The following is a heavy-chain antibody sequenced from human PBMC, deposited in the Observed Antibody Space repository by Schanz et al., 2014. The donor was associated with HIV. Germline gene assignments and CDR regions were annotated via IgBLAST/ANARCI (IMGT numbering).Heavy chain of an antibody. D-gene: IGHD3-22*01. CDR1: GFTFSSKS. V-gene: IGHV4-34*01. CDR3: ARVDSSDYYPGDWFDP. Sequence: QVQLVESGGGLVKPGGSLRLSCAASGFTFSSKSMSWVRQPPGKGLEWIGEIDHSGSTNYNPSLKSRVTISVDTSKNQFSLKLSSVTAADTAVYYCARVDSSDYYPGDWFDPWGQGTLVTVSS. CDR2: IDHSGST. J-gene: IGHJ5*02.